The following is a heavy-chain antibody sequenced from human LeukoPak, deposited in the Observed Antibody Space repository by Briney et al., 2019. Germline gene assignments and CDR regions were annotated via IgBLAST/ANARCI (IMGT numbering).Heavy chain of an antibody. CDR2: IYSSGRN. J-gene: IGHJ1*01. CDR3: ARDNARGGSFSDYLRYFHH. Sequence: SETLSLTCTVSGGSISSGSYYWRWIRQPAGKGLEWIGRIYSSGRNNYNPSLKSRVTISVDTPKNQFPLNLGAVTAADPAVYYCARDNARGGSFSDYLRYFHHWGQGTLVTVSS. V-gene: IGHV4-61*02. D-gene: IGHD5/OR15-5a*01. CDR1: GGSISSGSYY.